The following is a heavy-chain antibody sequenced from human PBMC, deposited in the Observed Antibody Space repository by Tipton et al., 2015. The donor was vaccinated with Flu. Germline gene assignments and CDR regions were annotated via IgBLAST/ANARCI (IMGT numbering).Heavy chain of an antibody. D-gene: IGHD6-6*01. CDR3: ARSFKPSEYYYYGMDV. CDR2: IFPGDSES. CDR1: GYSFTDYW. V-gene: IGHV5-51*01. J-gene: IGHJ6*02. Sequence: QLVQSGAEVKKPGESLKISCKGFGYSFTDYWIGWVRQMPGKGLELTGIIFPGDSESRYSPSAQDQVTISADRSISTAYLQWSSLKASDTAMYYCARSFKPSEYYYYGMDVWGQGTTVTVSS.